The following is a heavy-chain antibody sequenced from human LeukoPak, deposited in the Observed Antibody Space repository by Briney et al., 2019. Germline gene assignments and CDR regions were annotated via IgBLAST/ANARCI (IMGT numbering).Heavy chain of an antibody. D-gene: IGHD3-16*01. V-gene: IGHV3-23*01. CDR1: GFTFSDYA. CDR3: SKPLGLLRNYLFDY. CDR2: ISGSGGST. J-gene: IGHJ4*02. Sequence: GGSLRLSCAASGFTFSDYAMSWVRQAPGKGLEWVSAISGSGGSTCYADSVKGRFTITRDSSKNTLYLQMNSLRAEGTAVYYCSKPLGLLRNYLFDYWGQGTLVTVSS.